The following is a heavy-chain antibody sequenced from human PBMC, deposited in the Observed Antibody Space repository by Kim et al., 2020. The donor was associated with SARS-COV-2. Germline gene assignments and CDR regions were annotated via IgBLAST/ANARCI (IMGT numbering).Heavy chain of an antibody. Sequence: NPSLKSRVTISVDTSKNQFSLKLSSVTAADTAVYYCARVKDTAMATSFDYWGQGTLVTVSS. V-gene: IGHV4-59*01. D-gene: IGHD5-18*01. J-gene: IGHJ4*02. CDR3: ARVKDTAMATSFDY.